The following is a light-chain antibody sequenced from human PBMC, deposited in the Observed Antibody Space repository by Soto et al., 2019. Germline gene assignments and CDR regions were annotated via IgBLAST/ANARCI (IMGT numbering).Light chain of an antibody. CDR1: NSDIGNYNF. CDR3: SSYTKVNTLVV. CDR2: EVS. V-gene: IGLV2-14*01. J-gene: IGLJ2*01. Sequence: QSALTQPPSASGSPGQSVAISCTGTNSDIGNYNFVSWYQQHPGKAPKLMIYEVSNRPSGISNRFSGSKSGNTATLTISGLQAEDEAEYFCSSYTKVNTLVVFGGGTKVTVL.